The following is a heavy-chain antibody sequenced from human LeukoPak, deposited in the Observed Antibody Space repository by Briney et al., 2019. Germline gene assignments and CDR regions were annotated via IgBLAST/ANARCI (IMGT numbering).Heavy chain of an antibody. Sequence: ASVKVSCKASGYTFTGYYMHWVRQAPGQGLEWMGWINPNSGGTNYAQKFQGRVTMTRDTSISTAYMGLSRLRSDDTAVYYCARSPRIQPGSDAFDIWGQGTMVTVSS. V-gene: IGHV1-2*02. CDR1: GYTFTGYY. CDR3: ARSPRIQPGSDAFDI. J-gene: IGHJ3*02. D-gene: IGHD5-18*01. CDR2: INPNSGGT.